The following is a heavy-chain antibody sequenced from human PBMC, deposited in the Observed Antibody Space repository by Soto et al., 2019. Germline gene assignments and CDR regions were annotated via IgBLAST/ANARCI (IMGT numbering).Heavy chain of an antibody. CDR3: ASHFTGVLVLGTSPPGGDNFGWDV. CDR2: IIPIVDIP. D-gene: IGHD2-8*02. J-gene: IGHJ6*02. CDR1: GGTFSRYT. V-gene: IGHV1-69*02. Sequence: QVQLVQSGAEVKKPGSSVKVSCKASGGTFSRYTFTWVRQAPGQGLEWMGRIIPIVDIPNYAQKFQGRVTITADKSTSTAYMELSRLTSDDTAVYYCASHFTGVLVLGTSPPGGDNFGWDVWGQGTTVNVS.